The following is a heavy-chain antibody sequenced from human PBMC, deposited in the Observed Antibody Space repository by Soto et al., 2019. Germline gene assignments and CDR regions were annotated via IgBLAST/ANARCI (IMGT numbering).Heavy chain of an antibody. V-gene: IGHV4-39*01. CDR3: ARRKAVAGRFDY. CDR1: GVSISSCSHY. Sequence: PSETLSLTCTVSGVSISSCSHYWDWIRQPPGKGLEWIGSIYYSGSTYYNPSVKSRVTISVDTSKNQFSLKLSSVTAADTAVYYCARRKAVAGRFDYWGQGTLVTVSS. D-gene: IGHD6-19*01. J-gene: IGHJ4*02. CDR2: IYYSGST.